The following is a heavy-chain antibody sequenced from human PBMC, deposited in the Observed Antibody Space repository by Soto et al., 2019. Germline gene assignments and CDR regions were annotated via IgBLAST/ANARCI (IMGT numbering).Heavy chain of an antibody. CDR2: VNPILSMS. Sequence: QVQLVQSGAEVKRPGSSVKVSCKASGDTFNFYSINWVRQAPGVGLEWVGRVNPILSMSNYAQRFQGRVTMTADKSTSTAYMELRSLRSEDTAIYYGASSYGSGYRAVDYWGQGALVTVSS. J-gene: IGHJ4*02. V-gene: IGHV1-69*02. CDR1: GDTFNFYS. CDR3: ASSYGSGYRAVDY. D-gene: IGHD3-10*01.